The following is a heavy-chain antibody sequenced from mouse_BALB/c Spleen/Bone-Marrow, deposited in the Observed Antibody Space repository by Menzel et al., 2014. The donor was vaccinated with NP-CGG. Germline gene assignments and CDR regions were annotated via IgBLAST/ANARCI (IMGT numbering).Heavy chain of an antibody. Sequence: VQLQQSGAELVKPAASVKLTCTASGFYIKDTYMHWVKQRPEQGLEWIGRIDPANGNTKYDPKFQGKATITADTSSNTAYLQLSSLTSEDTAVYYCAAYYYGSSDGFAYWGQGTLVTVSA. V-gene: IGHV14-3*02. CDR2: IDPANGNT. CDR3: AAYYYGSSDGFAY. D-gene: IGHD1-1*01. CDR1: GFYIKDTY. J-gene: IGHJ3*01.